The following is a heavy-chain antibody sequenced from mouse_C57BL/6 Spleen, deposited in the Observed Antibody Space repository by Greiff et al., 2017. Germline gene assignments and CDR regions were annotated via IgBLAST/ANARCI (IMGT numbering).Heavy chain of an antibody. V-gene: IGHV1-22*01. CDR3: ARGPHYAMDY. Sequence: EVQLVESGPELVKPGASVKMSCKASGYTFTDYNMHWVKQSHGKSLEWIGYINPNNGGTSYNQKFKGKATLTVNKSSSTAYMELRSLTSEDSAVYYCARGPHYAMDYWGQGTSVTVSS. J-gene: IGHJ4*01. CDR1: GYTFTDYN. CDR2: INPNNGGT.